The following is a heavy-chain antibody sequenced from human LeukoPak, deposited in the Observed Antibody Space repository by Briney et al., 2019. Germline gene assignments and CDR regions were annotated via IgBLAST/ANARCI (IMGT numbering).Heavy chain of an antibody. J-gene: IGHJ4*02. CDR3: ARGDLYSSSSWRFDY. CDR1: GGSFSSYY. Sequence: SETLSLTCAVYGGSFSSYYWSWIRQPPGKGLEWIGEINHSGSTNYNPSLKSRVTISVDTSKNQFSLKLSSATAADTAVYYCARGDLYSSSSWRFDYWGQGTLVTVSS. D-gene: IGHD6-6*01. V-gene: IGHV4-34*01. CDR2: INHSGST.